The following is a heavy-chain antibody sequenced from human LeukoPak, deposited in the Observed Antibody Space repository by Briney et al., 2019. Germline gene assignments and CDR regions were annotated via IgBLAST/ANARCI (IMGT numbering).Heavy chain of an antibody. CDR3: AADGGVAHHNWFDP. Sequence: ASVKVSCKASGFTFTSSAMQWVRQARGQRLEWIGWIVVGSGNTNYAQKFQERVTITRDMSTSTAYMELSSLRSEDTAVYYCAADGGVAHHNWFDPWGQGTLVTVSS. J-gene: IGHJ5*02. CDR1: GFTFTSSA. CDR2: IVVGSGNT. V-gene: IGHV1-58*02. D-gene: IGHD2-15*01.